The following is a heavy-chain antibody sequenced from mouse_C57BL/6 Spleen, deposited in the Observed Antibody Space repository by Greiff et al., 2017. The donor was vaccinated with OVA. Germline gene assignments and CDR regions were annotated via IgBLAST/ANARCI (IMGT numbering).Heavy chain of an antibody. CDR3: ARPGAKGAMDY. CDR2: ISSGSSTI. Sequence: EVQVVESGGGLVKPGGSLKLSCAASGFTFSDYGMHWVRQAPEKGLEWVAYISSGSSTIYYADTVKGRFTISRDNAKNTLFLQMTSLRSEDTAMYYCARPGAKGAMDYWGQGTSVTVSS. J-gene: IGHJ4*01. V-gene: IGHV5-17*01. CDR1: GFTFSDYG.